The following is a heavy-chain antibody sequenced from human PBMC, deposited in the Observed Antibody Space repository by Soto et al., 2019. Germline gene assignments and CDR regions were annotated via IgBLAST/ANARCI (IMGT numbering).Heavy chain of an antibody. CDR3: ARAAGGGNFDY. D-gene: IGHD3-16*01. Sequence: QVQLVQSGAEVKKPGSSVKVSCKASGGTFSSYTISWVRQAPGQGLEWMGRIIPILGIANYAQKFQGRVTITADKSTSTADMELSSLRSEDTAVYYCARAAGGGNFDYWGQGTLVTVSS. V-gene: IGHV1-69*02. J-gene: IGHJ4*02. CDR2: IIPILGIA. CDR1: GGTFSSYT.